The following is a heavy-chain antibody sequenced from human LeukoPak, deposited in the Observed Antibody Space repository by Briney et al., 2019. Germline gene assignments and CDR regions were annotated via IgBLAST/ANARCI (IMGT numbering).Heavy chain of an antibody. CDR2: ISGSGGST. Sequence: PGGSLRLSCAASRFTFSSYAMSWVRQAPGKGLEWVSAISGSGGSTYYADSVKGRFTISRDNSKNTLYLQMNSLRAEDTAVYYCAKGYPVLEWAPYYYYGMDVWGQGTTVTVSS. J-gene: IGHJ6*02. V-gene: IGHV3-23*01. CDR3: AKGYPVLEWAPYYYYGMDV. CDR1: RFTFSSYA. D-gene: IGHD3-3*01.